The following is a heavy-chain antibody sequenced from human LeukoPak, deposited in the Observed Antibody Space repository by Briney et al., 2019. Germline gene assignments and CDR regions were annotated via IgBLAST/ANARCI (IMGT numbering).Heavy chain of an antibody. CDR3: ARVTGTYCDY. CDR2: FDPEDGET. CDR1: GYTLTELS. D-gene: IGHD3-9*01. V-gene: IGHV1-24*01. J-gene: IGHJ4*02. Sequence: GASVKVSCKVSGYTLTELSMHWVRQAPGKGLEWMGGFDPEDGETIYAQKFQGRVTIARDTSASTVYMDLNSLRSEDTAVYYCARVTGTYCDYWAQGTLVTVSS.